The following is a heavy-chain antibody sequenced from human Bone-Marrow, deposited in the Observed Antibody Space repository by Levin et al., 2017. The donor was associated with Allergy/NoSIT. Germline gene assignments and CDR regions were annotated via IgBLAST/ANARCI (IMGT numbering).Heavy chain of an antibody. CDR1: GGSFSGYY. J-gene: IGHJ3*02. CDR2: INHSGST. Sequence: PSETLSLTCAVYGGSFSGYYWSWIRQPPGKGLEWIGEINHSGSTNYNPSLKSRVTISVDTSKNQFSLKLSSVTAADTAVYYCARARGAAANDAFDIWGQGTMVTVSS. CDR3: ARARGAAANDAFDI. D-gene: IGHD6-13*01. V-gene: IGHV4-34*01.